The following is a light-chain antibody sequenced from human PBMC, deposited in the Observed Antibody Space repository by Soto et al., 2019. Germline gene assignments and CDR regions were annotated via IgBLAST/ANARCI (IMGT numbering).Light chain of an antibody. CDR2: EVS. CDR3: SSYAGYSTSVV. CDR1: SSDVGGYKY. J-gene: IGLJ2*01. Sequence: QSVLTQPASVSGSPGQSITISCTGTSSDVGGYKYVSWYQQHPDKAPKLIIFEVSNRPSGISSRFSGSKSGNTASLTISGLQAEDEADYYCSSYAGYSTSVVFGGGAKLTVL. V-gene: IGLV2-14*01.